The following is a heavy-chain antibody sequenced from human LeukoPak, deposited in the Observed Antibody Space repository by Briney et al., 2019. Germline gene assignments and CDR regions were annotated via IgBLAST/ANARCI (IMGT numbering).Heavy chain of an antibody. CDR1: GYTFTSYD. CDR2: MNPNSGNT. CDR3: ARGRDFWSGYGFDY. D-gene: IGHD3-3*01. J-gene: IGHJ4*02. V-gene: IGHV1-8*01. Sequence: ASVKVSCKASGYTFTSYDINWVRQATGQGLEWMGGMNPNSGNTGYAQKFQGRVTMTRNTSISTAYMELSSLRSEDTAVYYCARGRDFWSGYGFDYWGQGTLVTVSS.